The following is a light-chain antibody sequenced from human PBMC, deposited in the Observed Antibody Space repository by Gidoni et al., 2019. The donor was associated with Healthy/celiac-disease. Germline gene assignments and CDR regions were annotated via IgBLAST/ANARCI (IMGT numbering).Light chain of an antibody. CDR1: QSISSY. Sequence: SPSSLSASVGDRVTITCRASQSISSYLNWYQQKPGKAPKLLIYDASSLQSGVPSRFSGSGSGTDFTLTISSLQPEDFATYYCQQSDNTPFTFGPGTKVEIK. V-gene: IGKV1-39*01. J-gene: IGKJ3*01. CDR3: QQSDNTPFT. CDR2: DAS.